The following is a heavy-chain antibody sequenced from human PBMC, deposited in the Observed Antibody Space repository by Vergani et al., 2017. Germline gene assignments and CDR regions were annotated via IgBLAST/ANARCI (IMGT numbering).Heavy chain of an antibody. Sequence: QVQLQQWGAGLLKPSETLSLTCAVYGGSFSGYYWSWIRQPPGKGLEWIGEINHSGSTNYNPSLKSRVTISVDTSKNQFSLKLSSVTAADTAVYYCARRALRLLEWSTTQRGYYMDVWGKGTTVTVSS. D-gene: IGHD3-3*01. J-gene: IGHJ6*03. CDR3: ARRALRLLEWSTTQRGYYMDV. CDR2: INHSGST. CDR1: GGSFSGYY. V-gene: IGHV4-34*01.